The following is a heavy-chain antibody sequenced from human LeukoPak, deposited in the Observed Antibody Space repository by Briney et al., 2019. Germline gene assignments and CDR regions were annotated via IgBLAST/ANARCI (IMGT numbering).Heavy chain of an antibody. CDR1: GFTFSRYW. Sequence: GGSLRLSCAASGFTFSRYWMSWVRQAPGKGLEWVANIKQDGSEKDYVDSVKGRFTISRDNSKNTLYLQMNSLRAEDTAVYYCARGFPGITMIVPYYYYYMDVWGKGTTVTVSS. D-gene: IGHD3-22*01. J-gene: IGHJ6*03. V-gene: IGHV3-7*01. CDR3: ARGFPGITMIVPYYYYYMDV. CDR2: IKQDGSEK.